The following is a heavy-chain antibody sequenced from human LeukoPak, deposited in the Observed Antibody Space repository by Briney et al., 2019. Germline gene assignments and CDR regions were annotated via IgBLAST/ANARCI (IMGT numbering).Heavy chain of an antibody. Sequence: PGGSLRLSCAASGFTFSSYAMHWVRQAPGKGLEWVAVISYDGSNKYYADSVKGRFTISRDNPKNTLYLQMNSLRAEDTAVYYCARDPLGTRPGFDYWGQGTLVTVSS. D-gene: IGHD1-1*01. J-gene: IGHJ4*02. CDR1: GFTFSSYA. CDR2: ISYDGSNK. V-gene: IGHV3-30*04. CDR3: ARDPLGTRPGFDY.